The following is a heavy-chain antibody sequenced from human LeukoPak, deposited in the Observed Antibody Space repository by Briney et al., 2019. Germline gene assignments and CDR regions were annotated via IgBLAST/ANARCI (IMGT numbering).Heavy chain of an antibody. D-gene: IGHD3-10*01. Sequence: GESLKISCKGSAYSFTSYWFGWVRQMPGKGLEWMGIIYPGDSDTRYSPSFQGQVTISADKSISTAYLQWSSLKASDTAMYYCARRYYGSGSYYNWFDPWGQGTLVTVSS. J-gene: IGHJ5*02. CDR2: IYPGDSDT. CDR3: ARRYYGSGSYYNWFDP. CDR1: AYSFTSYW. V-gene: IGHV5-51*01.